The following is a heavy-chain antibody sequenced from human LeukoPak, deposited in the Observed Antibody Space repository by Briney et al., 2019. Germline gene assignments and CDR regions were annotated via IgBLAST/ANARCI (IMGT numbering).Heavy chain of an antibody. V-gene: IGHV4-59*08. J-gene: IGHJ4*02. Sequence: PSETLSLTCTVSVGSISSYYWSWIRQPPGKELEWIGYIYFTGSTSYNPSLKSRVTISIDTSKNQFSLNLNSVTAADTAVYYCARAPILYYFDCWGQGTLVTVSS. CDR3: ARAPILYYFDC. CDR2: IYFTGST. CDR1: VGSISSYY.